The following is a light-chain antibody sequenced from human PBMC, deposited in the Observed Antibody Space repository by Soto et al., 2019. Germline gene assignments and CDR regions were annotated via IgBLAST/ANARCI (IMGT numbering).Light chain of an antibody. CDR1: SSDVGGYNH. Sequence: QSVLTQPASVSGSPGQSITISCTGTSSDVGGYNHVSWYQQHPGKAPKLIIYEVRNRPSGVSNRLSGSKSGNTASLTISGLQADDEADYYCCSYTSSSTLVFGTGTKLTVL. J-gene: IGLJ1*01. CDR2: EVR. CDR3: CSYTSSSTLV. V-gene: IGLV2-14*01.